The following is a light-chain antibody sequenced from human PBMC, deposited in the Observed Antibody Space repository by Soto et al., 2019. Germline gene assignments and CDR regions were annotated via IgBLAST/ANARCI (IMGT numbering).Light chain of an antibody. CDR3: SSHTSSGTRV. CDR1: SSDVGAYNY. J-gene: IGLJ1*01. CDR2: DVS. V-gene: IGLV2-14*03. Sequence: QSVLTQPASVSGSPGQSITISCTGTSSDVGAYNYVSWYQQHPGKAPKLMIYDVSNRPSGVSRRFSGSKSGNTASLTISGLQAEDEADYYCSSHTSSGTRVFGTGTKLTVL.